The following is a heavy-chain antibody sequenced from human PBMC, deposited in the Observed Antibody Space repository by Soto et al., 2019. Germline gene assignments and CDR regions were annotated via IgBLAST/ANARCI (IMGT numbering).Heavy chain of an antibody. Sequence: ASVKVSCKASGYTFTSYAMHWVRQAPGQRLEWMGRIIAINGITKYSQKFQGRVTITTDKSTSTAYMEMSSLRSEDTAVYYCARARYCSGGSCYWFDPWGQGTLVTV. V-gene: IGHV1-3*01. D-gene: IGHD2-15*01. J-gene: IGHJ5*02. CDR3: ARARYCSGGSCYWFDP. CDR1: GYTFTSYA. CDR2: IIAINGIT.